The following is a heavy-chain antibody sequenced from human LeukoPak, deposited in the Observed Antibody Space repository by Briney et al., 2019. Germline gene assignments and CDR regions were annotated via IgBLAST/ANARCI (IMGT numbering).Heavy chain of an antibody. D-gene: IGHD6-13*01. J-gene: IGHJ4*02. Sequence: ASVKVSCKASGYTFTGYYIHWVRQAPGQGLEWMGWISAYNGNANYAQKLQGRFTMTTDTSTSTAYMELRSLRSDDTAVYYCARDHSSSGQLFDYWGQGTLVTVSS. CDR1: GYTFTGYY. CDR3: ARDHSSSGQLFDY. CDR2: ISAYNGNA. V-gene: IGHV1-18*04.